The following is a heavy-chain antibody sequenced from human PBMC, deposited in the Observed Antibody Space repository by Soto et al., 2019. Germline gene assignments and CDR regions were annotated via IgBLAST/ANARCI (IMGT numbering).Heavy chain of an antibody. CDR3: VRSRSGAVPDSFAY. CDR2: ISKDGSVI. J-gene: IGHJ4*02. CDR1: GFMFSRYA. V-gene: IGHV3-30*04. D-gene: IGHD3-10*01. Sequence: QVQLVESGGVVVPPGRSLRLSCAASGFMFSRYAMHWVRQAPGKGLEWVAVISKDGSVIYYADSVKGRFTISRDKSKNMVYLQLNSLRDEDTAVFYCVRSRSGAVPDSFAYWGQGTLVTVAS.